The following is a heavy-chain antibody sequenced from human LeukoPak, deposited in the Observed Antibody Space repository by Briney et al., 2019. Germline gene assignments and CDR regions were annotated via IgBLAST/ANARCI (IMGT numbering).Heavy chain of an antibody. D-gene: IGHD3-10*01. CDR1: GFTFSSYW. CDR3: ARGGWFFDP. J-gene: IGHJ5*02. CDR2: IKQDGSEK. Sequence: PGGSLRLSCAASGFTFSSYWMSWVRQAPGKGLEWVANIKQDGSEKYYVDSVKGRFTISRDNAKNSLFLQMSNLRAEDTAVYHCARGGWFFDPWGQGTLVTVSS. V-gene: IGHV3-7*05.